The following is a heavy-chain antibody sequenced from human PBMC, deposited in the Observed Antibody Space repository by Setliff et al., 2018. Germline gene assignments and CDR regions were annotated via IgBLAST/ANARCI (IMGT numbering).Heavy chain of an antibody. J-gene: IGHJ5*02. Sequence: PGGSLRLSCVTSGFTFSTYWMRWVRQAPGQGLVWVARISTDGSSITYADSVKGRFTISRDNARNTLYLQMNSLTAEDTAVYYCARVGSKPQLGWFDPWGQGTLVTVSS. CDR1: GFTFSTYW. D-gene: IGHD1-26*01. CDR3: ARVGSKPQLGWFDP. CDR2: ISTDGSSI. V-gene: IGHV3-74*03.